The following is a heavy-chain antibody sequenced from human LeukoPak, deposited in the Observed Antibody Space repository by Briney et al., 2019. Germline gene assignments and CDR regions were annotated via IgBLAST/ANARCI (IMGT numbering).Heavy chain of an antibody. CDR1: GFTFSSYW. D-gene: IGHD4-23*01. CDR2: IKQDGSVK. J-gene: IGHJ4*02. CDR3: ASQNDYGGSCFFEY. V-gene: IGHV3-7*01. Sequence: GGSLRLSCAASGFTFSSYWMSWVRQAPGKGLEWVANIKQDGSVKYYVDSVKGRFTISRDNAKSSLYLQMNSLRAEDTAVYYCASQNDYGGSCFFEYWGQGTLVTVSS.